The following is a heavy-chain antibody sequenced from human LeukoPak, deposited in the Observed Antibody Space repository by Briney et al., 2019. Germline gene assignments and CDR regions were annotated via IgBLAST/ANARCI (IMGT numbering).Heavy chain of an antibody. CDR2: ISGSGGST. D-gene: IGHD6-6*01. J-gene: IGHJ3*02. CDR1: GFTFSNSA. CDR3: AKGTGYSSSAGAFDI. Sequence: GGSLRLSCAASGFTFSNSAMSWVRQAPGKGLEWVSAISGSGGSTYYADSVKGRFTISRDNSKNTLYLQMNSLRAEDTAVYYCAKGTGYSSSAGAFDISGQGTMVTVSS. V-gene: IGHV3-23*01.